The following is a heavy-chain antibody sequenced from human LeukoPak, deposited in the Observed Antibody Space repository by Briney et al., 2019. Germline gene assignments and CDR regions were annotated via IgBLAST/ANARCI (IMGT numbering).Heavy chain of an antibody. J-gene: IGHJ4*02. CDR1: GGTFSSYA. CDR3: ARTKLDSSSWYPRFPDY. V-gene: IGHV1-69*13. Sequence: VASVKVSCKASGGTFSSYAISWVRQAPGQGLEWMGGIIPIFGTASYAQKFQGRVTITADESTSTAYMELSSLRSEDTAVYYCARTKLDSSSWYPRFPDYWGQGTLVTVSS. CDR2: IIPIFGTA. D-gene: IGHD6-13*01.